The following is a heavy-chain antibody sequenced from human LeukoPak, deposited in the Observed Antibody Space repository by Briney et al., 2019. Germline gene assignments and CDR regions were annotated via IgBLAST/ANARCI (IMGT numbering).Heavy chain of an antibody. J-gene: IGHJ6*02. CDR1: GGSFSGYY. Sequence: PSETLSLTCAVYGGSFSGYYWSWLRQPPGKGLEWIGEINHSGSTNYNPSLKSRVTISVDTSKYQFSLKLSSVTAADTAVYYCASGYCSSTSCYSGHYGMDVWGQGTTVTVSS. D-gene: IGHD2-2*01. V-gene: IGHV4-34*01. CDR2: INHSGST. CDR3: ASGYCSSTSCYSGHYGMDV.